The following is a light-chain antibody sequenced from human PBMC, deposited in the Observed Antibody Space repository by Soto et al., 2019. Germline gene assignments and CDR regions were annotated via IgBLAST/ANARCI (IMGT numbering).Light chain of an antibody. CDR2: DVS. CDR1: SSDVGGYNY. CDR3: RSYTISSTYV. V-gene: IGLV2-14*01. J-gene: IGLJ1*01. Sequence: QSVLTQPASVSGSPGQSIAISCTGTSSDVGGYNYVSWYQQHPGKAPKLLINDVSNRPSGVSSRFSGSKSGNTASLTISGLQAEDEADYYCRSYTISSTYVFGTGTKLTVL.